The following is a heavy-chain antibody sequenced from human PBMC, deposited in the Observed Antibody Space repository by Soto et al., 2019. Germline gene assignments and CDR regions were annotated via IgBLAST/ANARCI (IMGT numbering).Heavy chain of an antibody. V-gene: IGHV3-30*18. Sequence: QVQLVESGGGVVQPGRSLRLSCAASGFTFSSDGMHWVRQAPGKGLEWVAVISYDGSYQYYVDSVKGRFTISRDNSENTMYLQMNSLRAEDTAVYYCAKDEIRKAIRGDAFNFWGQGTMVTVSS. CDR3: AKDEIRKAIRGDAFNF. CDR2: ISYDGSYQ. D-gene: IGHD5-18*01. CDR1: GFTFSSDG. J-gene: IGHJ3*01.